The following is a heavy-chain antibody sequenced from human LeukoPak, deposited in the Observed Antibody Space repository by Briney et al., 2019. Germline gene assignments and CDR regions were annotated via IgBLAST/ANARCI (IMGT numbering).Heavy chain of an antibody. Sequence: GGSLRLSCETSGFTLSTYWIHWVRQAPGKGLVWVSIIRSDGSVTRYTDSVKGRFTISRDNAKNSVDLQMNSLRVEDTAVYYCVRDVTRHMDVWGKGTAVTVSS. CDR3: VRDVTRHMDV. D-gene: IGHD4-17*01. CDR1: GFTLSTYW. J-gene: IGHJ6*03. V-gene: IGHV3-74*01. CDR2: IRSDGSVT.